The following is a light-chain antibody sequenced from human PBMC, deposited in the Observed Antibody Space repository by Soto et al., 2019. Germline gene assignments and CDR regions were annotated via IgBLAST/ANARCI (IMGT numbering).Light chain of an antibody. CDR2: AAS. CDR3: QQSHGIPYT. J-gene: IGKJ2*01. V-gene: IGKV1-39*01. CDR1: QTISTY. Sequence: DIQMTQSPSSLSASVGDRVTITCRASQTISTYLNWYQQEPGKAPKLLIYAASSLQSGVPSGFSGSGSGTDFTLTISSMQPEDFAAYYCQQSHGIPYTFGQGTKLEIK.